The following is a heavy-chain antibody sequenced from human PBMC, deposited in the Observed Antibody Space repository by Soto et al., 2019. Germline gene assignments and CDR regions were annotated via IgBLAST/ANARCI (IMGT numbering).Heavy chain of an antibody. CDR1: GYTLTELS. CDR2: FDPDDGET. J-gene: IGHJ3*02. CDR3: APDWATVTTLNDAFDI. V-gene: IGHV1-24*01. D-gene: IGHD4-17*01. Sequence: GASVKVSCKVSGYTLTELSMHWVRQAPGKGLEWMGGFDPDDGETIYAQKFQGRVTMTEDTSTDTAYMELSSLRSEDTAVYYCAPDWATVTTLNDAFDIWGQGTMVTVSS.